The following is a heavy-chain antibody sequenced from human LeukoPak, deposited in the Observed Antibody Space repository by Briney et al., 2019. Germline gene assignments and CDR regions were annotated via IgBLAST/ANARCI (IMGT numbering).Heavy chain of an antibody. CDR2: INHSGST. CDR3: ARVRLQGMDV. J-gene: IGHJ6*04. V-gene: IGHV4-34*01. D-gene: IGHD4-11*01. Sequence: SETLSLTCAVYGGSFSGYYWSWIRQPPGKGLEWIGEINHSGSTNYNPSLESRVTISVDTSKNQFSLKLSSVTAADTAVYYCARVRLQGMDVWGKGTTVTVSS. CDR1: GGSFSGYY.